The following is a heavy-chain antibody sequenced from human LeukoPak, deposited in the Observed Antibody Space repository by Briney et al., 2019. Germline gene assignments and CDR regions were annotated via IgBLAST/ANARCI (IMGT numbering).Heavy chain of an antibody. Sequence: PSETLSLTCTVSGGSISSYYWSWIRQPPGKGLEWIGYIYYSGSTSYNPSLKSRVTISVDTSKNQFSLKLRSVTAADTAVYYCARQVGVGANSDAFDIWGQGTMVTVSS. CDR3: ARQVGVGANSDAFDI. J-gene: IGHJ3*02. D-gene: IGHD1-26*01. CDR1: GGSISSYY. CDR2: IYYSGST. V-gene: IGHV4-59*01.